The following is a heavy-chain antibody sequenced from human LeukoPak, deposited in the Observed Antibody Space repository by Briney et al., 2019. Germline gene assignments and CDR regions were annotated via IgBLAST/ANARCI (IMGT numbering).Heavy chain of an antibody. D-gene: IGHD5-12*01. CDR2: IYYSGST. V-gene: IGHV4-39*01. Sequence: PSETLTLTCTVSGDSISITIYHWGCIRQPPGKGLGWIGNIYYSGSTYYNPSLKSRVSMSADTSTKQISLKLGSVTAADTSVYYCACGYSGYEGAKFDYWGQGTLVTVSS. CDR1: GDSISITIYH. CDR3: ACGYSGYEGAKFDY. J-gene: IGHJ4*02.